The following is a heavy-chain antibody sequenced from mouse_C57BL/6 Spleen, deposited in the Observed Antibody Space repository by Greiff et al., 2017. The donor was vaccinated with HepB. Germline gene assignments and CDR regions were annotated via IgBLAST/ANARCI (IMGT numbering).Heavy chain of an antibody. CDR2: INPGSGGT. CDR3: ARDGYYYAMDY. D-gene: IGHD2-3*01. V-gene: IGHV1-54*01. J-gene: IGHJ4*01. CDR1: GYAFTNYL. Sequence: QVQLQQSGAELVRPGPSVKVSCKASGYAFTNYLIEWVKQRPGQGLEWIGVINPGSGGTNYNEKFKGKATLTADKSSSTAYMQLSSLTSEDSAVYFCARDGYYYAMDYWGQGTSVTVSS.